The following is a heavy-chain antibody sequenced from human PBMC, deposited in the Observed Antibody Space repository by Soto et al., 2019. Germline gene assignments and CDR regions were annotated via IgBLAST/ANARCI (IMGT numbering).Heavy chain of an antibody. J-gene: IGHJ6*02. V-gene: IGHV3-30*18. CDR2: ISYDGSNK. Sequence: QVQLVESGGGVVQPERSLRLSCAASGFTFSSYGMHWVRQAPGKGLEWVAVISYDGSNKYYADSVKGRFTISRDNSKNTLHLQMNRLRAEDTAVYYCAKGPAIVLVPAAMNYCYGMDVWGQGTTVTVSS. CDR3: AKGPAIVLVPAAMNYCYGMDV. CDR1: GFTFSSYG. D-gene: IGHD2-2*01.